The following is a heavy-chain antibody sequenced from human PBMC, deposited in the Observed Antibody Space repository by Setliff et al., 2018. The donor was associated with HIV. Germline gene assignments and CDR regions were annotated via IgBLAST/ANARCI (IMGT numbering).Heavy chain of an antibody. D-gene: IGHD3-10*01. CDR3: ARDSFGGEFTYYYYGMDV. J-gene: IGHJ6*02. Sequence: ASVKVSCKASGYTFTSYAMHWVRQAPGQRLEWMGWINAGNGNTKYSQKFQGRVTITRDTSASTAYMELSSLRSEDAAVYYCARDSFGGEFTYYYYGMDVWGQGTTVTVSS. CDR2: INAGNGNT. CDR1: GYTFTSYA. V-gene: IGHV1-3*01.